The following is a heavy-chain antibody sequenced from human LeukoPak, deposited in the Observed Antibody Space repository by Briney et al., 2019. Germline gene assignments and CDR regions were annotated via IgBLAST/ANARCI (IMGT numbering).Heavy chain of an antibody. V-gene: IGHV1-18*01. Sequence: GASVKVSCKASGYTFTSYGISWVRQAPGQGLEWMGWISAYNGNTNYAQKLQGRVTMTTDTSTSTAYMELRSLRSDDTAVYYCARYGSGGFVSVAFDIWGQGTMVTVSS. CDR1: GYTFTSYG. D-gene: IGHD3-10*01. J-gene: IGHJ3*02. CDR2: ISAYNGNT. CDR3: ARYGSGGFVSVAFDI.